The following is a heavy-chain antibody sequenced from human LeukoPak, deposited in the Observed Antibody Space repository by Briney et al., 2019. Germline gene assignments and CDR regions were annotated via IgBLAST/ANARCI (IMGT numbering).Heavy chain of an antibody. CDR3: ARIVVVPAALIDY. V-gene: IGHV4-61*05. D-gene: IGHD2-2*01. Sequence: PSETLSLTCTVSGGSISSSSYYWGWIRQPPGKGLEWIGYIYYSGSTNYNPSLKSRVTISVDTSKNQFSLKLSSVTAADTAVYYCARIVVVPAALIDYWGQGTLVTVSS. CDR2: IYYSGST. J-gene: IGHJ4*02. CDR1: GGSISSSSYY.